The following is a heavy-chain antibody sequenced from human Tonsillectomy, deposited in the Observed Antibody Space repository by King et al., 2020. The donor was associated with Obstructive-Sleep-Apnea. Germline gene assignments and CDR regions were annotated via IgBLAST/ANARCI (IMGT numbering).Heavy chain of an antibody. CDR2: IYYSGSS. Sequence: VQLQESGPGLVKPSETLSLTCTVSGGSISTYYWSWLRQPPGKSLGWIGYIYYSGSSNYNPSLKRRFSISVDTSKTQFSLKLTSVTASDTAVYYCARSPYGSGIIDYFDPWGQGTLVTVSS. CDR1: GGSISTYY. D-gene: IGHD3-10*01. J-gene: IGHJ5*02. V-gene: IGHV4-59*01. CDR3: ARSPYGSGIIDYFDP.